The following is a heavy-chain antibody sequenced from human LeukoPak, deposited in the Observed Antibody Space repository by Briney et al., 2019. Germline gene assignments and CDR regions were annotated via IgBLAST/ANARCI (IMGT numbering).Heavy chain of an antibody. D-gene: IGHD3-10*01. CDR2: ISYDGSNK. CDR3: ARAVPLWFGELLLDY. Sequence: GRSLRLSCAASGFTFSSYAMHWVRQAPGKGLEWVAVISYDGSNKYYADSVKGRFTISRDNSENTLYLQMNSLRAEDTAVYYCARAVPLWFGELLLDYWGQGTLVTVSS. CDR1: GFTFSSYA. V-gene: IGHV3-30*04. J-gene: IGHJ4*02.